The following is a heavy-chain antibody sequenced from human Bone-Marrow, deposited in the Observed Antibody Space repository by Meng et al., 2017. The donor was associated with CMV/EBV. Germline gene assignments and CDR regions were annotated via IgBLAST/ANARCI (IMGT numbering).Heavy chain of an antibody. J-gene: IGHJ4*02. Sequence: SETLSLTSTVSGGSISSDNYYWNWIRQPPGKGLEWIGYIHYSGGTNYNPALKSRVTISVDTSNNQFSLKVTSVTAADTAVYYCTRGATEPDYWGQGTLVTVSS. CDR2: IHYSGGT. CDR1: GGSISSDNYY. CDR3: TRGATEPDY. D-gene: IGHD1-14*01. V-gene: IGHV4-61*01.